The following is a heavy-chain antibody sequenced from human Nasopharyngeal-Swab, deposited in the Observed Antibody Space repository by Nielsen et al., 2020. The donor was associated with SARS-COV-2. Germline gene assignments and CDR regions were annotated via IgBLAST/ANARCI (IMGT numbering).Heavy chain of an antibody. CDR3: AKDRGAPDY. J-gene: IGHJ4*02. V-gene: IGHV3-30*18. CDR2: ISYDGSNK. D-gene: IGHD1-26*01. CDR1: GFTFSSYG. Sequence: GESLKISCAASGFTFSSYGMHWVRQAPGKGLEWVAVISYDGSNKYYADSVKGRFTISRDNSKNSLYLQMKSLRAEDTAVYYCAKDRGAPDYWGQGTLVTVSP.